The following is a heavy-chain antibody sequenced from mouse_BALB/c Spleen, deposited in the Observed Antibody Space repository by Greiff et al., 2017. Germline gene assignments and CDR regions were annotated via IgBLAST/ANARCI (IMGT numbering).Heavy chain of an antibody. CDR2: IHYSGST. CDR3: ALTTVVSFDY. CDR1: GYSITSGYS. V-gene: IGHV3-1*02. Sequence: EVKLQESGPDLVKPSQSLSLTCTVTGYSITSGYSWPWIRQFPGNKLEWMGYIHYSGSTNYNPSLKSRISITRDTSKNQFFLQLNSVTTEDTATYYCALTTVVSFDYWGQGTTLTVSS. D-gene: IGHD1-1*01. J-gene: IGHJ2*01.